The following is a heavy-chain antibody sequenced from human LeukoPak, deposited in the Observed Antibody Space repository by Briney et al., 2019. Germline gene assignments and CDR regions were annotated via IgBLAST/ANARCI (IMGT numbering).Heavy chain of an antibody. CDR3: ARAGGTYYGIAFDI. V-gene: IGHV4-39*07. CDR2: IYYSGST. J-gene: IGHJ3*02. Sequence: SETLSLTCTVSGGSISSSSYYWGWIRQPPGKGLEWIGSIYYSGSTYYNPSLKSRVTISVDTSNNQFSLKLSSVTAADTAVYYCARAGGTYYGIAFDIWGQGTMVTVSS. CDR1: GGSISSSSYY. D-gene: IGHD1-26*01.